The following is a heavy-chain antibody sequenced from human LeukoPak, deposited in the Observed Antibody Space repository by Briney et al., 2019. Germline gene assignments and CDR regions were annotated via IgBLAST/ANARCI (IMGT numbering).Heavy chain of an antibody. CDR1: GGSISSSNW. CDR3: ATIGDSSGSDGFEP. CDR2: IYHSGST. J-gene: IGHJ5*02. V-gene: IGHV4-4*02. Sequence: PSGTLSLTCAVSGGSISSSNWWSWVRQPPGKGLEWIGEIYHSGSTNYNPSLKSRVTISVDKSKNQFSLKLSSVTAADTAVYHCATIGDSSGSDGFEPWGQGTLVTVSS. D-gene: IGHD3-22*01.